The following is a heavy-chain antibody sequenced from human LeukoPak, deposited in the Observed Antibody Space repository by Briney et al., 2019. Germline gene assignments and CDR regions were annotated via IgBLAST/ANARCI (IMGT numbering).Heavy chain of an antibody. Sequence: SETLSLTCTVSGGSNSSYYWSWIRQPPGKGLEWIGYIYYSGSTNYNPSLKSRVTISVDTSKNQFSLKLSSVTAADTAVYYCARDSLLVGYFDYWGQGTLVTVSS. J-gene: IGHJ4*02. CDR1: GGSNSSYY. CDR3: ARDSLLVGYFDY. D-gene: IGHD6-13*01. CDR2: IYYSGST. V-gene: IGHV4-59*01.